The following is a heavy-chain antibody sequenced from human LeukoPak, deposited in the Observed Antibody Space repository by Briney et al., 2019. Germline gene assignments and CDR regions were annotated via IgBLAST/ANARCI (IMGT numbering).Heavy chain of an antibody. CDR2: ITGSGGNT. Sequence: PGESLRLSCAASGFIFSNDAMSWDRQAPGKGLEWVSAITGSGGNTYSADSVKGQFTISRDNSKNTLSLQMNSLRAEDTAVYYCAKASRQSSGWYFDYWGQGTLVTVSS. V-gene: IGHV3-23*01. CDR3: AKASRQSSGWYFDY. CDR1: GFIFSNDA. J-gene: IGHJ4*02. D-gene: IGHD6-25*01.